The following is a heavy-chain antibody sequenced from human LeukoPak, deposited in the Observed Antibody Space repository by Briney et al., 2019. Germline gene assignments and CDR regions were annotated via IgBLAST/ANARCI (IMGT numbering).Heavy chain of an antibody. CDR3: ARDIGHFMGLFDY. J-gene: IGHJ4*02. D-gene: IGHD3-3*02. V-gene: IGHV3-7*01. CDR2: IKEDGNQK. Sequence: GGSLRLSCGASGFTFSNYCISWVRQAPGKGLEWMANIKEDGNQKYYVDSVKGRFTISRDNAKNSLYLQMNSLRAEDTAVYYCARDIGHFMGLFDYWGQGTLVTVSS. CDR1: GFTFSNYC.